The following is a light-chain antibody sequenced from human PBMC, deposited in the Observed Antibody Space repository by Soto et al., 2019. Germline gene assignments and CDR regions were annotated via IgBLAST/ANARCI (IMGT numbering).Light chain of an antibody. CDR2: LNSDGSH. V-gene: IGLV4-69*01. CDR3: QTWGTGIQV. Sequence: QPVLTQSPSASASLGASVKLTCTLSSGHSSYAIAWHQQRPEKGPRYLMKLNSDGSHSKGDGIPDRFSGSSSGAERYLTIARLQYEDDADYYCQTWGTGIQVFGGGTKLTVL. CDR1: SGHSSYA. J-gene: IGLJ2*01.